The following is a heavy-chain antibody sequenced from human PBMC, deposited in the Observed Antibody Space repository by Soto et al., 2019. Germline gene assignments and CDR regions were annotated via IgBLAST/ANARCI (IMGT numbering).Heavy chain of an antibody. CDR1: GGSISSGGYY. CDR2: IYYSGST. CDR3: AREREGDYGDYGSYYGMDV. Sequence: QVQLQESGPGLVKPSQTLSLTCTVSGGSISSGGYYWSWIRQHPGKGLEWIGYIYYSGSTYYNPSLKSRVTISVDTSKNQFSLKLSSVTAADTAVYYCAREREGDYGDYGSYYGMDVWGQGTTVTVSS. V-gene: IGHV4-31*03. J-gene: IGHJ6*02. D-gene: IGHD4-17*01.